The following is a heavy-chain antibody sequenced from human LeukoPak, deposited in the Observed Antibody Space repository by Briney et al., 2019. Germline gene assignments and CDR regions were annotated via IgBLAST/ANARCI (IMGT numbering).Heavy chain of an antibody. CDR3: ARSGAVKGDY. V-gene: IGHV3-23*01. Sequence: AGGSLRLSCAASGFTFSSYAMSWVRQAPGKGLEWVSAFSGSGGSTYYADSVKGRFTISRDNSKNTLYLQMNSLRAEDTAVYYCARSGAVKGDYWGQGTLVTVSS. CDR1: GFTFSSYA. D-gene: IGHD4-17*01. CDR2: FSGSGGST. J-gene: IGHJ4*02.